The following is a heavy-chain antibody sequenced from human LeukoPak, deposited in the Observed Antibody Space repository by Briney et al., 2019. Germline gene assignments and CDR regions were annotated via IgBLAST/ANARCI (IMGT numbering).Heavy chain of an antibody. V-gene: IGHV4-39*07. CDR1: GGSISSSSYY. J-gene: IGHJ3*02. CDR2: IYYSGST. Sequence: SETLSLTCTVSGGSISSSSYYWGWIRQPPGKGLEWIGSIYYSGSTYYNPSLKSRVTISVDTSKNQFSLKLSSVTAADTAVYYCARVSRSSWYYLQGAFDIWGQGTMVTVSS. D-gene: IGHD6-13*01. CDR3: ARVSRSSWYYLQGAFDI.